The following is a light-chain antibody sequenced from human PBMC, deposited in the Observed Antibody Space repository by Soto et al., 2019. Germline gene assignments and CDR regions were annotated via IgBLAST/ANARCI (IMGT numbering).Light chain of an antibody. CDR3: QQRSNWPST. CDR2: DAS. Sequence: EMVLTQSPATLSLSPGERASRSCRAIQSFSIYLAWYQQKPCQAPRLLIYDASNRATGIPARLSGSGSGTDFTLTISSLEPEDFAVYYCQQRSNWPSTFGQGTKVDI. CDR1: QSFSIY. J-gene: IGKJ1*01. V-gene: IGKV3-11*01.